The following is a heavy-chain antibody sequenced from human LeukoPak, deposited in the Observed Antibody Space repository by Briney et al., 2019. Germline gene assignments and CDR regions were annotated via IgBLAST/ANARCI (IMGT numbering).Heavy chain of an antibody. CDR1: GYTFTSYG. Sequence: ASVKVSCKASGYTFTSYGISWVRQAPGQGLEWMGWISAYNGNTNYAQKLQGRVTMTTDTSTSTAYMELRSLRSDDTAVYYCARDLPTLRAAAGLFDYWGQGTLVTVSS. CDR3: ARDLPTLRAAAGLFDY. D-gene: IGHD6-13*01. J-gene: IGHJ4*02. V-gene: IGHV1-18*01. CDR2: ISAYNGNT.